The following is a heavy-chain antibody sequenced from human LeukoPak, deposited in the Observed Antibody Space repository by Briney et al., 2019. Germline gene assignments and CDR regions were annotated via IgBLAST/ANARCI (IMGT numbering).Heavy chain of an antibody. CDR3: ARGRGVGFGY. V-gene: IGHV4-34*01. CDR2: INHSGCT. J-gene: IGHJ4*02. Sequence: PSETLSLTCAVYGGSFSGYYWSWIRQPPGKGLEWIGEINHSGCTNYNPSLKSRVTISVDTSKNQFSLKLSSVTAADTAVYYCARGRGVGFGYWGQGTLVTVSS. CDR1: GGSFSGYY. D-gene: IGHD3-10*01.